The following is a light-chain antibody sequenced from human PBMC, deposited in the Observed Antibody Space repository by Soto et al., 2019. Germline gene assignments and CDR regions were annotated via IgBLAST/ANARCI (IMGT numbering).Light chain of an antibody. J-gene: IGKJ3*01. CDR2: GAS. V-gene: IGKV3-20*01. Sequence: EIVLTQSPGTLSLSPGERATLSCRASQSVSSSYLAWYQQKPGQAPRLLIYGASSRATGISDRFSGSGSGTDFPLTISRLEPEAFAVYYCQRYGSSPRTFAPATKVDIK. CDR3: QRYGSSPRT. CDR1: QSVSSSY.